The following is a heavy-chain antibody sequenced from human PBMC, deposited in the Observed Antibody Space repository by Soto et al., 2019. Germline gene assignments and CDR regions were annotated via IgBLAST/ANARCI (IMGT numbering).Heavy chain of an antibody. Sequence: QITLKESGPTLVEPTQTLTLTCTFSGFSLTTTGVGVNWIRQPPGKALEWLALIYWDDDKRYSPSLQTRLTITKXXSXNQXVLTMTNMDPVDTATYYCAHRQMTLERRDASVSDYWGQGTLVTVSS. D-gene: IGHD1-1*01. V-gene: IGHV2-5*02. CDR1: GFSLTTTGVG. J-gene: IGHJ4*02. CDR3: AHRQMTLERRDASVSDY. CDR2: IYWDDDK.